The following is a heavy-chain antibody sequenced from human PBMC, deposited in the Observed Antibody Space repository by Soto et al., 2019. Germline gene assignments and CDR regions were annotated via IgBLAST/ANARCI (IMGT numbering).Heavy chain of an antibody. Sequence: QVHLQQWGAGLLKPSETLSLTCAVYGESFIGYYWTWIRQSPGKGLEWIGEINHGGSTNYNPSLKSRVTISIDTSKNQFSLKLTSVTAADTSVYYCARMDIVTTNGFDPWGQGTLVTVSS. CDR3: ARMDIVTTNGFDP. D-gene: IGHD5-12*01. CDR2: INHGGST. J-gene: IGHJ5*02. CDR1: GESFIGYY. V-gene: IGHV4-34*01.